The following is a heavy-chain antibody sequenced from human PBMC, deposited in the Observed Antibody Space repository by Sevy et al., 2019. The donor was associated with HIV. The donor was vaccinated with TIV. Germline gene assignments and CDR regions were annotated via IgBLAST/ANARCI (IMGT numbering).Heavy chain of an antibody. V-gene: IGHV1-3*01. J-gene: IGHJ5*02. Sequence: ASVKVSCKASGFTFTYYTVHWVRQAPGQGLEWMGWINPGNGNTRYSQKFQGRVTITTDTSATTTYMALSSLRPEDTAAYYCAPSPGGTKHFNPWSQGTRVTVSS. D-gene: IGHD2-15*01. CDR3: APSPGGTKHFNP. CDR1: GFTFTYYT. CDR2: INPGNGNT.